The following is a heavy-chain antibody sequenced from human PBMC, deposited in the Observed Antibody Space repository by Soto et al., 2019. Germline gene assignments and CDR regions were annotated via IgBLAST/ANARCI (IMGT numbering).Heavy chain of an antibody. CDR3: ARRYMVRGVMDY. CDR1: GFTFRSYG. CDR2: IWYDGSNK. D-gene: IGHD3-10*01. Sequence: QVQLVESGGGVVQPGRSLRLSCAASGFTFRSYGMHWVRQAPGKGLEWVAVIWYDGSNKYYADSVKGRFTISRDNSKNTLYLQMNSLRAEDTAVYYCARRYMVRGVMDYWGQGTLVTVSS. V-gene: IGHV3-33*01. J-gene: IGHJ4*02.